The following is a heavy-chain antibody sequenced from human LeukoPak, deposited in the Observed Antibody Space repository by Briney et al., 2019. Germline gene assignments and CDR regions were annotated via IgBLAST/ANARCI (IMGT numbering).Heavy chain of an antibody. CDR1: GGSFSGYY. D-gene: IGHD3-9*01. CDR2: INHSGST. Sequence: SETLSLTCAVYGGSFSGYYWSWIRQPPGKGLEWIGEINHSGSTNYNPSLRSRVTISVDTSKNQFSLTLSSVTAADTAVYYCARGRWGYDILTGYYSSYTLDYWGQGTLVTVSS. J-gene: IGHJ4*02. V-gene: IGHV4-34*01. CDR3: ARGRWGYDILTGYYSSYTLDY.